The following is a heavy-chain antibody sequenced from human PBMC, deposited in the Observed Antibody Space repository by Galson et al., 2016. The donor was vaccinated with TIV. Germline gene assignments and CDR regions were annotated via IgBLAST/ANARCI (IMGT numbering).Heavy chain of an antibody. D-gene: IGHD3-3*01. CDR1: GVTFSMHS. CDR3: ARRGADDFWNDYYLGYFDY. J-gene: IGHJ4*02. CDR2: ILPMFGTT. Sequence: SVKVSCKASGVTFSMHSITWVRQAPGQGLEWMGGILPMFGTTNYAQKFQGRITITADKSTSTAYMELSSLRSEDTAFYYCARRGADDFWNDYYLGYFDYWGQGTLVAVSS. V-gene: IGHV1-69*06.